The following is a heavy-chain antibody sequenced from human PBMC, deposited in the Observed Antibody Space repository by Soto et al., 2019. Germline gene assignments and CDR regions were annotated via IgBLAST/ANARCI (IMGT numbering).Heavy chain of an antibody. V-gene: IGHV4-4*02. D-gene: IGHD3-22*01. CDR1: GGSISSSSL. J-gene: IGHJ4*02. CDR2: IYHSGST. CDR3: ARSPRYIVEGGIEY. Sequence: QVQLQESGPGLVRPTGTLSLTCAVSGGSISSSSLWTWVRQPPGKGLEWIGEIYHSGSTKYNPSLTSRLTRSVDKSKNPLYLKVKSVTAEDTGVHYCARSPRYIVEGGIEYGGQGILITVSP.